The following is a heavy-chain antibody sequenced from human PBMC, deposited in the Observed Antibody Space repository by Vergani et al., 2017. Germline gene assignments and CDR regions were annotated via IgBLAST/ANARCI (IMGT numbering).Heavy chain of an antibody. D-gene: IGHD4-17*01. CDR1: GFTFSSYS. V-gene: IGHV3-48*04. J-gene: IGHJ4*02. Sequence: EVQLVESGGGLVQPGGSLRLSCAASGFTFSSYSMNWVRQAPGKGLEWVSYISSSSSTIYYADSVKGRFTSSRDNAKNSLYLQMNSLRAEDTAVYYCARDNGDDYGDYVPYFDYWGQGTLVTVSS. CDR3: ARDNGDDYGDYVPYFDY. CDR2: ISSSSSTI.